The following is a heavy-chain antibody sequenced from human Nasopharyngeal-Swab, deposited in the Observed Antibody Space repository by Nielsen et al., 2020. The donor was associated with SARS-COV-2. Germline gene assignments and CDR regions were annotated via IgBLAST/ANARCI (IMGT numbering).Heavy chain of an antibody. CDR1: GFTFSNYW. J-gene: IGHJ4*02. CDR3: VRSIAAATAY. D-gene: IGHD1-26*01. Sequence: GESLKIPCAASGFTFSNYWMIWVRQAPGKGLEWVANINQDGSEKYYVDSVRGRFTISRDNAKNSLSLQMNSLRVEDTAVYYCVRSIAAATAYWGQGTLVTVSS. V-gene: IGHV3-7*01. CDR2: INQDGSEK.